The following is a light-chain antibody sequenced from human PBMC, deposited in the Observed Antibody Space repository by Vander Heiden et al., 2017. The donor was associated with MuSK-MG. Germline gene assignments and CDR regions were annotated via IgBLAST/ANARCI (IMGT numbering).Light chain of an antibody. CDR2: WAS. Sequence: DIVMTQCPDTLTVSLGGRATIKCKSRQSVLHSSNNTHYLSWYPQKPGQPPKLLISWASTRESGVPDRFSGSGSWTDFTLTISSLQAEDVSVYYCQQYYSIPYTFGQGTKLEIK. V-gene: IGKV4-1*01. CDR3: QQYYSIPYT. J-gene: IGKJ2*01. CDR1: QSVLHSSNNTHY.